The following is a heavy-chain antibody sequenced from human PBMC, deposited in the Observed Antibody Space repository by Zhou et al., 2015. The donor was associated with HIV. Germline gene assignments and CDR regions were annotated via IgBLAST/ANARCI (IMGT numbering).Heavy chain of an antibody. CDR3: GRRFSASYGSLNWFDP. V-gene: IGHV1-18*01. J-gene: IGHJ5*02. CDR1: GYTFTTYS. D-gene: IGHD5-18*01. Sequence: QVQLVQSGAEVKKPGASVKVSCKASGYTFTTYSISWVRQAPGQGLEWMGWISAYNGNTEYAQKLQGRVTMTTDTSTSTAYMELRSLRPDDTAVYYCGRRFSASYGSLNWFDPWGQGTLVTVSS. CDR2: ISAYNGNT.